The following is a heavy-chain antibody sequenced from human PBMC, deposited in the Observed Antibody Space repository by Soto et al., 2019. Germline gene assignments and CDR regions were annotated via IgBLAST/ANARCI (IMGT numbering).Heavy chain of an antibody. D-gene: IGHD5-18*01. CDR1: GGSISSYY. CDR2: IYYSGST. J-gene: IGHJ4*02. V-gene: IGHV4-59*01. CDR3: ARDTGYSYGYNLDH. Sequence: PSETLSLTCTVSGGSISSYYWSWIRQPPGKGLEWIGYIYYSGSTNYNPSLKSRVTISVDTSKNQFSLKLTSVTAADTAVYYCARDTGYSYGYNLDHWGQGTLVTVSS.